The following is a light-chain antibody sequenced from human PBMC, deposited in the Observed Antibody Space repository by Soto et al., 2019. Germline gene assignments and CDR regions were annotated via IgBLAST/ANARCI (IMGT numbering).Light chain of an antibody. CDR1: QSLVHSDGIAY. CDR2: KVS. Sequence: EVVMTQSPLSLPVTLGQPSSISCRSGQSLVHSDGIAYFSWFQQRPGRSPRRLIYKVSNRDSGVPARFSGSGSGTDFALKISRVEAEDVGVYYCMQGTHWPITFGQGTRLEI. CDR3: MQGTHWPIT. V-gene: IGKV2-30*02. J-gene: IGKJ5*01.